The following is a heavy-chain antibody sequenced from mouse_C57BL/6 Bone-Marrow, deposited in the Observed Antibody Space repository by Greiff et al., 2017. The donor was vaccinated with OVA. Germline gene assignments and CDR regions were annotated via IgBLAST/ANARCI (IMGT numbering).Heavy chain of an antibody. CDR2: ISSGGGYI. J-gene: IGHJ4*01. CDR1: GFTFSSYA. V-gene: IGHV5-9-1*02. CDR3: TRGDGDAMDY. Sequence: DVMLVESGEGLVKPGASLKLSCAASGFTFSSYAMSWVRQTPEQRLEWVAYISSGGGYIYYADTVKGRSTISRDNARNTLYLQLSSLKSEDTAMYYCTRGDGDAMDYWGQGTSVTVSS.